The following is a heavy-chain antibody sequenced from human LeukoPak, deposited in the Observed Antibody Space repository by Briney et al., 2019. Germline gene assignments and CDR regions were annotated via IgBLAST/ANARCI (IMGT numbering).Heavy chain of an antibody. V-gene: IGHV1-18*01. Sequence: ASVKVSCKASGYTFTSYGISWVRQAPGQGLEWMGWISAYNGNTNYAQKLQGRVTMTTDTSTSTAYMELSSLRSEDTAVYYCATHYYDSSGSHAFDIWGQGTMVTVSS. CDR2: ISAYNGNT. CDR1: GYTFTSYG. CDR3: ATHYYDSSGSHAFDI. J-gene: IGHJ3*02. D-gene: IGHD3-22*01.